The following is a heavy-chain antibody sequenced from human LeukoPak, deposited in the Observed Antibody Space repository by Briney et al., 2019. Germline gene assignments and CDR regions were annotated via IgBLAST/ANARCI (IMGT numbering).Heavy chain of an antibody. CDR2: ISAYNGNT. CDR3: ARLPFYGSGSYFGSFDP. V-gene: IGHV1-18*01. J-gene: IGHJ5*02. CDR1: GYTFTSYA. D-gene: IGHD3-10*01. Sequence: ASVKVSCKASGYTFTSYAMDWVRQAPGQGLEWMGWISAYNGNTNYAQKLQGRVTMTTDTSTSTAYMELRSLRSDDTAVYYCARLPFYGSGSYFGSFDPWGQGTLVTVSS.